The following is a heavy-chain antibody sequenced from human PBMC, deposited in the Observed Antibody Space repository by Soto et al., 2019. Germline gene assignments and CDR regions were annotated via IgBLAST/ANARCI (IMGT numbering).Heavy chain of an antibody. Sequence: ASVKVSCKASGYTFTSYAMHWVRQAPGQRLEWMGWINAGNGNTKYPQKFQGRVTITRDTSASTAYMELSSPRSEDTAVYYCARGGGYQLLYTPSDWFDPWGQGTLVTVS. V-gene: IGHV1-3*01. CDR3: ARGGGYQLLYTPSDWFDP. J-gene: IGHJ5*02. CDR2: INAGNGNT. D-gene: IGHD2-2*02. CDR1: GYTFTSYA.